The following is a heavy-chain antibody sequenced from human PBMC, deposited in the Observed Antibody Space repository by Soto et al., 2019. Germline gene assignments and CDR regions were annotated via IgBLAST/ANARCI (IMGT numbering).Heavy chain of an antibody. CDR3: ARPLVAPVAGPYYYGMDV. CDR1: GFTFNSYG. V-gene: IGHV3-33*01. J-gene: IGHJ6*02. D-gene: IGHD6-19*01. CDR2: IWYDGNTK. Sequence: QIQLVESGGGVVQPGRSLRLSCTASGFTFNSYGFNWVRQAPSKGLEWVAVIWYDGNTKYYADSVKGRFTISRDNLRSTVYLQMNSLTAEDTAVYYCARPLVAPVAGPYYYGMDVWGQGTTVTVSS.